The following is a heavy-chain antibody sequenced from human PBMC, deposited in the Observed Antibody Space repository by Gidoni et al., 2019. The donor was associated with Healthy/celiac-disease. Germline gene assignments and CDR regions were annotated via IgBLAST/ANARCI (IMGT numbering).Heavy chain of an antibody. V-gene: IGHV2-5*01. CDR2: IYWNDDK. Sequence: QITLKESGPTLVKPTQTLTLTCTFSGFSLSPSGVGVGWIRPPQGKALEWLALIYWNDDKRYSPSLKSRLTITKVTSKNQVVLTMTNMDPVDTATYYCAHSQSAETGTRVMDHWGQGTLVTVSS. CDR1: GFSLSPSGVG. CDR3: AHSQSAETGTRVMDH. D-gene: IGHD1-1*01. J-gene: IGHJ4*02.